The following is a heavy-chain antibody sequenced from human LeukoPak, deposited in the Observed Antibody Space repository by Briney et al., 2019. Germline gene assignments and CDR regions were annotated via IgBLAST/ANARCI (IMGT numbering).Heavy chain of an antibody. Sequence: ASVKVSCKASGGTFSSYAISWVRQAPGQGLEWMGGIIPIFGTANYAQKFQGRVTITADESTSTAYMELSSLRSEDTAVYYCWGGGWKKPFDYWGQGTLVTVSS. D-gene: IGHD2-21*01. J-gene: IGHJ4*02. CDR1: GGTFSSYA. V-gene: IGHV1-69*13. CDR3: WGGGWKKPFDY. CDR2: IIPIFGTA.